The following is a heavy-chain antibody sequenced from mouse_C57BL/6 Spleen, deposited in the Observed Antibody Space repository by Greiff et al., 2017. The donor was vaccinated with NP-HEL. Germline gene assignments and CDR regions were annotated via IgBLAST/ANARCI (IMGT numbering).Heavy chain of an antibody. J-gene: IGHJ2*01. Sequence: EVQRVESGGGFVQPKGSLKLSCAASGFSFNTYAMNWVRQAPGKGVEWVARIRSKSNNYATYYAESVKYRFTISRDDSESRLYLQMNNVKTEDTAMYYCVRSSLFDYWGQGTTLTFAS. D-gene: IGHD1-1*01. CDR1: GFSFNTYA. V-gene: IGHV10-1*01. CDR2: IRSKSNNYAT. CDR3: VRSSLFDY.